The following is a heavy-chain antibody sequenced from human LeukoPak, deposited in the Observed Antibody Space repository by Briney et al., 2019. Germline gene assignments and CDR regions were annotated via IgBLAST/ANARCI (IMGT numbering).Heavy chain of an antibody. Sequence: GGSLRLSCAASGFTFSDHYMSWIRQAPGKGLEWISYISSGGSTTNYADSVKGRFTISRDNAKNSLYLQMNSLRVEDTAVYYCARDQGILFFDSWGQGTLVTVSS. CDR3: ARDQGILFFDS. J-gene: IGHJ4*02. V-gene: IGHV3-11*04. CDR1: GFTFSDHY. CDR2: ISSGGSTT. D-gene: IGHD2-21*01.